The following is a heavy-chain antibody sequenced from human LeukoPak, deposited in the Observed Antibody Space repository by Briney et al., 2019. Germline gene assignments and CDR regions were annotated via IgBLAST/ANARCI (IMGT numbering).Heavy chain of an antibody. CDR3: ARDRKQWLVSGIVDY. Sequence: PGGSLRLSCAASGFTFSSYWMSWVRQAPGKGLEWVANIKQDGSEKYYVDSVKGRFTISRDNAKNSLYLQMNSLRAEDTAVYYCARDRKQWLVSGIVDYWGQGTLVTVSS. V-gene: IGHV3-7*01. D-gene: IGHD6-19*01. J-gene: IGHJ4*02. CDR1: GFTFSSYW. CDR2: IKQDGSEK.